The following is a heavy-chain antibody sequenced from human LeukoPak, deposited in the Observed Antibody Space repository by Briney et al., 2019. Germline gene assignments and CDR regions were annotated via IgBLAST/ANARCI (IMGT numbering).Heavy chain of an antibody. V-gene: IGHV3-7*04. D-gene: IGHD3-3*01. J-gene: IGHJ4*02. Sequence: GGSLRLSCAASGFTFSSYWMSWVRQAPGKGLEWVANIKHDGGDKYYVDSVKGRFTISRDSAKNSLYLQMNSLRAEDTAVYYCARADYDFRSGYYTPYYYFDFWGQGTGVTVSS. CDR3: ARADYDFRSGYYTPYYYFDF. CDR2: IKHDGGDK. CDR1: GFTFSSYW.